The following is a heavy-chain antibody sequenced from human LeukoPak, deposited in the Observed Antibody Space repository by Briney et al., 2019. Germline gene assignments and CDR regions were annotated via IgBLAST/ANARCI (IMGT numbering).Heavy chain of an antibody. CDR1: GDSVSSNSAA. CDR3: AREPHYGDFTVV. Sequence: SQTLSLTCAISGDSVSSNSAAWNWVRQSPSRGLEWLGRTYYRSKWYNDYAVSVKSRITIKPDKTKNQLSLQLNSVTPEDTAVYYCAREPHYGDFTVVWGQGTLVTVPS. J-gene: IGHJ4*02. D-gene: IGHD4-17*01. V-gene: IGHV6-1*01. CDR2: TYYRSKWYN.